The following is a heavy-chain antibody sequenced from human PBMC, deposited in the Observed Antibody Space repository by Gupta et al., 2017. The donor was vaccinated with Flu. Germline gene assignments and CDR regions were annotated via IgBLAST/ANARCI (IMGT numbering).Heavy chain of an antibody. CDR2: SNPDGSST. Sequence: EMQLVESGGGFVQPGGCLRLCCAASGFTFSSSYLQWVRQAPWKGLVWVSRSNPDGSSTTNAESVKGRFTISRDNAKNTLYLQMNSLGDDDTAVYYCATVTSGCWGQGTLVTVSS. V-gene: IGHV3-74*03. J-gene: IGHJ4*02. CDR1: GFTFSSSY. CDR3: ATVTSGC. D-gene: IGHD4-17*01.